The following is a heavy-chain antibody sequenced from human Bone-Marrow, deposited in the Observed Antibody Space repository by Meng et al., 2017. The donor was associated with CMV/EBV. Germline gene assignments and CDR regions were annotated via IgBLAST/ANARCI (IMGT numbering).Heavy chain of an antibody. CDR1: GYSFTIYD. J-gene: IGHJ5*02. Sequence: ASLKVSCKASGYSFTIYDINWVRQAPGQGLEWMGWVNPTSGNRGYAQNFQGRVTMTTNTSISTAYVELSSLTSDDTAVYYCSRGRGDSWGQGTLVTVSS. D-gene: IGHD3-10*01. CDR2: VNPTSGNR. V-gene: IGHV1-8*01. CDR3: SRGRGDS.